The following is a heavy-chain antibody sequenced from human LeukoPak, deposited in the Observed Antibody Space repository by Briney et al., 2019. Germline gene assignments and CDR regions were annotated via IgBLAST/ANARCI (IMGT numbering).Heavy chain of an antibody. CDR2: IYYSGST. D-gene: IGHD3-22*01. CDR1: GGSISSSSYY. CDR3: ARPTLVVNAFDI. J-gene: IGHJ3*02. Sequence: SETLSLACTVSGGSISSSSYYWGWIRQPPGKGLEWIGSIYYSGSTYYNPSLKSRVTISVDTSKNQFSLKLSSVTAADTAVYYCARPTLVVNAFDIWGQGTMVTVSS. V-gene: IGHV4-39*07.